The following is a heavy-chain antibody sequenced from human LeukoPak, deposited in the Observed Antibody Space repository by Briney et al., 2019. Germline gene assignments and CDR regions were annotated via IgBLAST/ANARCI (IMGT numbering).Heavy chain of an antibody. CDR3: ARDVDTNY. J-gene: IGHJ4*02. D-gene: IGHD5-18*01. CDR2: IKEDGSEK. Sequence: GGSLRLSCTASGFTFGTFWMTWVRQAPGKGLEWVANIKEDGSEKYYVDSGKGRFTISRDNARKSLSLQMNSLRAEDTAVYYCARDVDTNYWGQGTLVTVSS. V-gene: IGHV3-7*03. CDR1: GFTFGTFW.